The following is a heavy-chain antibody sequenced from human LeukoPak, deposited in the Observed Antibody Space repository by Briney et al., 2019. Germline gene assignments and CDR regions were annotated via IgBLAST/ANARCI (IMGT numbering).Heavy chain of an antibody. CDR3: ARSSVGTCFDY. J-gene: IGHJ4*02. Sequence: GGSLRLSCAASGFTFSTYSVNWVRQAPGKGLEWVSSISGSTTYIYYADSVKGRFTISRDNAKDTLHLQMNSLRAEDTAVYYCARSSVGTCFDYWGQGTLVTVSS. CDR2: ISGSTTYI. V-gene: IGHV3-21*01. D-gene: IGHD1-1*01. CDR1: GFTFSTYS.